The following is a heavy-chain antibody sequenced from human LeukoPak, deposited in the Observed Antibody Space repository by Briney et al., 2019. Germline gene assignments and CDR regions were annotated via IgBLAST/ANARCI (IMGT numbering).Heavy chain of an antibody. D-gene: IGHD3-10*01. CDR3: ARSKVGGGYYFDY. CDR1: GFSLSTSGMC. CDR2: IDWDDDK. J-gene: IGHJ4*02. V-gene: IGHV2-70*11. Sequence: SGPTQVNLTQTLTLTCTFSGFSLSTSGMCVSWIRQPPGKALEWLARIDWDDDKYYSTSLKPRLTISKDTSKNQVVLTMTDMDPVETATYYCARSKVGGGYYFDYWGQGTLVTVSS.